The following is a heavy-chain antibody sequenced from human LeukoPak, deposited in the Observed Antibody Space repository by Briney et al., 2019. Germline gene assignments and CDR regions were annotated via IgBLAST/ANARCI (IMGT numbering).Heavy chain of an antibody. V-gene: IGHV3-7*01. J-gene: IGHJ4*02. Sequence: PGGSLRLSCDASGVIFRDYWMTWIRQAPGKGLEWVANIKQDTIEKNYLDSVRGRFTISRDNAKNLLYLQMNSLRAEDTAVYYCASGFGIFDYWGQGALVTVSS. CDR2: IKQDTIEK. CDR3: ASGFGIFDY. CDR1: GVIFRDYW. D-gene: IGHD3-10*01.